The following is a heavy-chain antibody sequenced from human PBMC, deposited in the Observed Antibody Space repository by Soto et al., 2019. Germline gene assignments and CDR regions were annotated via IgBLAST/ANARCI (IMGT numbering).Heavy chain of an antibody. D-gene: IGHD2-21*01. CDR3: AKAPYISPSYGMDV. Sequence: EVHLVESGGGLVRPGRSLRLSCAASGFTFDDYAMHWVRQAPGKGLEWVSGISWNSGSIGYADSVKGRFTISRDNAKNSLYLEMNSLRPEDTALYYCAKAPYISPSYGMDVWGQGTTVTVSS. J-gene: IGHJ6*02. V-gene: IGHV3-9*01. CDR2: ISWNSGSI. CDR1: GFTFDDYA.